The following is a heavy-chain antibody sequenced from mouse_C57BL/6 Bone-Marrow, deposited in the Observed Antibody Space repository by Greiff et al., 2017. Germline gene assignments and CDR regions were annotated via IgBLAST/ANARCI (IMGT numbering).Heavy chain of an antibody. D-gene: IGHD1-1*01. J-gene: IGHJ4*01. V-gene: IGHV2-6-1*01. CDR1: GFSLTSYG. CDR2: IWSDGST. Sequence: QVQLKQSGPGLVAPSQSLSITCTVSGFSLTSYGVHWVRQPPGKGLEWLVVIWSDGSTTYNSALKSRLSISKDNSKSQVFLKMNSLQTDDTAMYYGARQEGSSYLYYVMDYWGQGTSVTVSS. CDR3: ARQEGSSYLYYVMDY.